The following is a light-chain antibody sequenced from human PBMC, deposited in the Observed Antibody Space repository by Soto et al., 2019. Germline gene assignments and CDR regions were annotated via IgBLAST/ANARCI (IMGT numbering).Light chain of an antibody. V-gene: IGKV3-20*01. CDR2: DAS. CDR3: QQYGSSLGVT. J-gene: IGKJ4*01. CDR1: QSVSSY. Sequence: EIVLTQSPATLSLSPGERATLSCRASQSVSSYLAWYQQKPGQAPRLLIYDASNRATDIPARFSGSGSGTDFTLTISRLEPEDFAVYYCQQYGSSLGVTFGGGTKVDIK.